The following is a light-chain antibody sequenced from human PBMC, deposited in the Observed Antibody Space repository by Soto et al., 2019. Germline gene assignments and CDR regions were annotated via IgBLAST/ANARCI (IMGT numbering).Light chain of an antibody. Sequence: QSALTQSASVSGSPGQSITISCTGTSSDVGGYNYVSWYQQHPGKAPKLMVYDVSNRPSGVSNRFSGSKSGNTASLTISGLQAEDEADYYCSSYTSSTPFYVFGTGTKVTVL. V-gene: IGLV2-14*01. CDR3: SSYTSSTPFYV. CDR1: SSDVGGYNY. CDR2: DVS. J-gene: IGLJ1*01.